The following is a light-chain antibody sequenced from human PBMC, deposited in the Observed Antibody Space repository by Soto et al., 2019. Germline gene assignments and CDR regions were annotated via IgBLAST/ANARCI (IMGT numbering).Light chain of an antibody. V-gene: IGLV1-44*01. CDR1: SSNIGSNT. CDR3: AVWDDSLDGHAV. CDR2: NNI. J-gene: IGLJ7*01. Sequence: QSVLTQPPSASGTPGQRVSISCSASSSNIGSNTVRWYQHLPGTAPRLLIYNNIQRPSGVPDRFSGSKSGTSASLAISGLQSEDEADYYCAVWDDSLDGHAVFGGGTQLTVL.